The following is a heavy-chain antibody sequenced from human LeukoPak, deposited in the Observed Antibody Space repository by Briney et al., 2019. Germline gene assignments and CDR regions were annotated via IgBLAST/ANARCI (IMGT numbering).Heavy chain of an antibody. CDR1: GASINNKF. V-gene: IGHV4-59*08. Sequence: SDTLSLTCTVSGASINNKFWPWIRQPPGKGLEWIGYIYSSGSANYNPSLKSRVIISGDTSKNQISLNLTSVTAADTAVYFCARHRDYYDTWGHGTLVTVSS. D-gene: IGHD3-22*01. J-gene: IGHJ4*01. CDR2: IYSSGSA. CDR3: ARHRDYYDT.